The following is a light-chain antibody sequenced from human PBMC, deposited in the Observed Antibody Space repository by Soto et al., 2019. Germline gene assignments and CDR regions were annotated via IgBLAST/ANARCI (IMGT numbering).Light chain of an antibody. CDR3: QQYNNWPPYT. CDR1: QSVSSN. V-gene: IGKV3-15*01. CDR2: GAS. J-gene: IGKJ2*01. Sequence: EIVMTQSPATLSESPGERATLFCRASQSVSSNLAWYQQKPGQAPRLLIYGASTRATGIPARFSGSGSGTEFTLTISSLQSEDFAVYYCQQYNNWPPYTFGQGTKLEIK.